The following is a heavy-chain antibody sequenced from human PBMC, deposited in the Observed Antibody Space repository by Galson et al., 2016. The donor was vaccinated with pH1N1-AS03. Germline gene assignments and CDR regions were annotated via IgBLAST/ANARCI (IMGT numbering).Heavy chain of an antibody. V-gene: IGHV3-23*01. CDR2: ISGSGVGA. CDR3: AKGLWDSSAYYYFDH. J-gene: IGHJ4*02. Sequence: SLRLSCAGSGFRFNAYAMGWVRQAPGKGLEWVSVISGSGVGAYYADSVKGRFTISRDTSKNTLNLQMNSLRGEDTAIYYCAKGLWDSSAYYYFDHWGQGTPVTVSS. D-gene: IGHD6-19*01. CDR1: GFRFNAYA.